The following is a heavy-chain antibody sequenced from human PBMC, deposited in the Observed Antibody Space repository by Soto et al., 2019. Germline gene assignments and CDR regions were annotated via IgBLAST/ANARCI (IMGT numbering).Heavy chain of an antibody. Sequence: EVQLVESGGGLVQPGGSLRLSCATSGVTFSNYWMSWVRQAPGKGLEWVAYIKKDGTTKDYVDSVRGRFTVSRDNAKTSLYLQMNSLRAEDTAVYYCARDVSALDVWGQGTLVTVSS. CDR3: ARDVSALDV. V-gene: IGHV3-7*01. CDR2: IKKDGTTK. J-gene: IGHJ4*02. CDR1: GVTFSNYW.